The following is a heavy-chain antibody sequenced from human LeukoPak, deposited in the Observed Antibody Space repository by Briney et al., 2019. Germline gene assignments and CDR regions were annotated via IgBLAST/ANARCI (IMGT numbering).Heavy chain of an antibody. CDR3: ARDSWSGPFDY. CDR2: IKQDGREK. J-gene: IGHJ4*02. CDR1: GFTLSSHW. Sequence: GGSLRLSCAASGFTLSSHWMSWVRQAPGKGLEWVANIKQDGREKYYVDSVKGRFTISRDNAKNSLYLQMNSLRAEDTAVYYCARDSWSGPFDYWGQGTLVTVSS. V-gene: IGHV3-7*01. D-gene: IGHD3-3*01.